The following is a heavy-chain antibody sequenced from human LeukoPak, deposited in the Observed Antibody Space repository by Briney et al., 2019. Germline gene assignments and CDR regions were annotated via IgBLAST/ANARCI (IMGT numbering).Heavy chain of an antibody. J-gene: IGHJ4*02. D-gene: IGHD4-17*01. V-gene: IGHV4-4*02. CDR1: GGSVINTNW. CDR3: ARWDYGDTYFDY. Sequence: PSETLSLTCGVSGGSVINTNWWTWVRQPPGKGLEWIGEVHLDGRTNYNPSLESRLTMSVDVSENQVSLKLTSVTAADTAVYYCARWDYGDTYFDYWGQGTLVTVSS. CDR2: VHLDGRT.